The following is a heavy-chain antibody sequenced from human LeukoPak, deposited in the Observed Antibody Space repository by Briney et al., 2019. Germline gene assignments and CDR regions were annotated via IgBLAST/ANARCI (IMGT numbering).Heavy chain of an antibody. J-gene: IGHJ4*02. CDR1: GFIFSDYW. Sequence: HPGGSLRLSCAASGFIFSDYWMNWVRQVPGKGLQWVANINEDGSVQDYVASVRGRFFISRDNAKNSLYLQMNSLRVEDAAIYYCATRESSMARPHWGQGTLVTVSS. V-gene: IGHV3-7*01. CDR3: ATRESSMARPH. D-gene: IGHD3-10*01. CDR2: INEDGSVQ.